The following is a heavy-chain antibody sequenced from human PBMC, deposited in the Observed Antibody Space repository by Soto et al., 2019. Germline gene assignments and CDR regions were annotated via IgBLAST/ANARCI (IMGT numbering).Heavy chain of an antibody. CDR1: GGSISSGGYY. CDR3: ARSDEP. V-gene: IGHV4-31*03. J-gene: IGHJ5*02. Sequence: QVQLQESGPGLVKPSQTLSRTCTVSGGSISSGGYYWSLIRQHPGKGLEWIGYIFYSGTTYYNPSLKSRVTLSVHTSKNQFSLKLSSVTAADTAVYYCARSDEPWGQGTLVTVSS. CDR2: IFYSGTT.